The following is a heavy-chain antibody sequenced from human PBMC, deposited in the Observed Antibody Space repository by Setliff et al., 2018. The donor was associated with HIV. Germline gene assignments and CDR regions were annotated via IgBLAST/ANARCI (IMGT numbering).Heavy chain of an antibody. D-gene: IGHD3-22*01. J-gene: IGHJ4*02. CDR2: IYYNGST. CDR1: GGSISSSSYY. CDR3: ARGIRYYYDSTYFDY. V-gene: IGHV4-39*07. Sequence: PSETLSLTCTVSGGSISSSSYYWGWIRQPPGKGLEWIGSIYYNGSTYYNPSLKSRVTISVDTSKNQFSLKLSSVTAADTAVYYCARGIRYYYDSTYFDYWGQGTLVTVSS.